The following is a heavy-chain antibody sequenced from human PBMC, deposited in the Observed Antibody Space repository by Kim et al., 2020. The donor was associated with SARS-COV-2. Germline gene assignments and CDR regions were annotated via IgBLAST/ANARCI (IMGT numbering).Heavy chain of an antibody. CDR3: ARGGGNWIDAIGPYYYYLDV. J-gene: IGHJ6*03. Sequence: SVKVSCKASGGTFSSYAISWVRQAPGQGLEWMGGIIPIFGTANYAQKFQGRVTITADESSSTAYMELSSLRSEDKAVYYCARGGGNWIDAIGPYYYYLDVWGEGTTVTVSS. CDR1: GGTFSSYA. V-gene: IGHV1-69*13. D-gene: IGHD1-1*01. CDR2: IIPIFGTA.